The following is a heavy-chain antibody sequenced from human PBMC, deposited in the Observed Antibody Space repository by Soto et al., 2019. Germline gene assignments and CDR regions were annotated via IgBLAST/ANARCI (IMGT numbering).Heavy chain of an antibody. J-gene: IGHJ6*02. CDR2: IIPIFGTA. Sequence: QVQLVQSGAEVKKPGSSVKVSCKASGGTFSSYAISWVRQAPGQGLEWMGGIIPIFGTANYAQKFQGRVTITADESTNTAYMELSSLRAEDTAVYYCARKVVGATRGYYYYGMDVWGQGTTVTVSS. D-gene: IGHD1-26*01. CDR1: GGTFSSYA. V-gene: IGHV1-69*01. CDR3: ARKVVGATRGYYYYGMDV.